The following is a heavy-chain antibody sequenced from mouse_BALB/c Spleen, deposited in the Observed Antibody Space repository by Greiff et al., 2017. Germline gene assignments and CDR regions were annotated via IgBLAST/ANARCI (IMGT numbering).Heavy chain of an antibody. J-gene: IGHJ2*01. V-gene: IGHV14-1*02. CDR1: GFNIKDYY. Sequence: VQLQQSGAELVKPGASVKLSCTASGFNIKDYYMHWVKQRPEQGLEWIGWIDPENGNTIYDPKFQGKASITADTSSNTAYLQLSSLTSEDTAVYYCARGGNYLDYWGQGTTLTVSS. D-gene: IGHD1-1*02. CDR2: IDPENGNT. CDR3: ARGGNYLDY.